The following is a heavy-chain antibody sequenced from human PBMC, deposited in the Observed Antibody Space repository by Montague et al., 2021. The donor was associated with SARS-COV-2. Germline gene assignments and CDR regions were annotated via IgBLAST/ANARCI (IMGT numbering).Heavy chain of an antibody. CDR3: ALEVAGRGGYDY. CDR1: GDSVPSNSAA. D-gene: IGHD6-19*01. CDR2: TYYRSKWYY. V-gene: IGHV6-1*01. Sequence: CAISGDSVPSNSAAWNWIRQSPSRGLEWLGTTYYRSKWYYEYAVSLKSRITINPDTSKNQFSLQVKSMTPEDTAVYYCALEVAGRGGYDYWGQGTLVTVST. J-gene: IGHJ4*02.